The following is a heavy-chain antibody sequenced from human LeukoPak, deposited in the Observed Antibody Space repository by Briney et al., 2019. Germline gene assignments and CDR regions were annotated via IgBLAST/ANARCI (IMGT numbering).Heavy chain of an antibody. D-gene: IGHD2-2*01. CDR2: FDPEDGET. CDR1: GYTLTELS. V-gene: IGHV1-24*01. Sequence: GASVKVSCKVSGYTLTELSMHWVRQAPGKGLEWMGGFDPEDGETIYAQKFQGRVTMTEDTSTDTAYMELSSLRSEDTAVYYCATDIVVVPAALFQHWGQGTLVTVSS. J-gene: IGHJ1*01. CDR3: ATDIVVVPAALFQH.